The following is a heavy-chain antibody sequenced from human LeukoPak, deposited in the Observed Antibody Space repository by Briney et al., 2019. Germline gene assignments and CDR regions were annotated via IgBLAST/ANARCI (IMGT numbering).Heavy chain of an antibody. CDR1: GFTFSSYG. D-gene: IGHD3-22*01. V-gene: IGHV3-23*01. CDR2: ISGSGGGT. Sequence: PGGSLRLSCAASGFTFSSYGMNWVRQAPGKGLEWVSAISGSGGGTYYADSVKGRFTISRDNSKNTLYLQMNSLRAEDTAVYYCAKEFKWFRDYWGQGTLVTVSS. J-gene: IGHJ4*02. CDR3: AKEFKWFRDY.